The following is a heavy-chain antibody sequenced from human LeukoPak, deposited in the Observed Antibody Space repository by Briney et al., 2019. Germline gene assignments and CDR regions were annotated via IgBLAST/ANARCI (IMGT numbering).Heavy chain of an antibody. J-gene: IGHJ4*02. CDR2: IFYDGSHT. V-gene: IGHV3-33*01. D-gene: IGHD2-21*01. CDR1: RFTFKNFG. CDR3: TRDISSIYFDV. Sequence: GGSLRLSCAASRFTFKNFGMHWVRQAPGKGLEWVAVIFYDGSHTYYADSVKGRFTISRDNSKNTLYLQMNSLRAEDTAVYYCTRDISSIYFDVWGQGTLVIVSS.